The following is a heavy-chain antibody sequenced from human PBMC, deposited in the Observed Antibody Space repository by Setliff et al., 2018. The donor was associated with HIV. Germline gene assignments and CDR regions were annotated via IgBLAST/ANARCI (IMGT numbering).Heavy chain of an antibody. CDR1: GGSISSYF. V-gene: IGHV4-59*01. Sequence: SETLSLTCTVSGGSISSYFWSWVRQPPGKGLEWIGYIYYSGSTNYNPSLKSRVTMSVDTVKNQFSLKLSSVTAADTAVYYCARIYDYGSYYFDYWGQGTLVTVSS. CDR2: IYYSGST. D-gene: IGHD4-17*01. CDR3: ARIYDYGSYYFDY. J-gene: IGHJ4*02.